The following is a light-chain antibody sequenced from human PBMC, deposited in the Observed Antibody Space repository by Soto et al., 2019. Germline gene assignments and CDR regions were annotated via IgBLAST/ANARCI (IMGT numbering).Light chain of an antibody. Sequence: ASQSVSSNSAWYQQKAGRAHRLLIYDAYTRATGIPARFSGSGSGTDFTLTISSLEPEDFAVYYCQQRINWPLTFGQGNTGDIK. CDR3: QQRINWPLT. V-gene: IGKV3-11*01. CDR2: DAY. J-gene: IGKJ1*01. CDR1: QSVSSN.